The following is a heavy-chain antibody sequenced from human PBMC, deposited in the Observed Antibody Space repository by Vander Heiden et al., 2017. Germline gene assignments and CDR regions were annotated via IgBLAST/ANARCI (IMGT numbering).Heavy chain of an antibody. J-gene: IGHJ4*02. CDR3: ARGVSGVEVATFFDY. D-gene: IGHD2-15*01. Sequence: VQLVQSVAAVTKPGSSVKVSCKAPVGTFSSYVFSWVRQAPGQGLEWVGGIIPIFGAAKYAQKFQGRITLTADESLSTAYMELSSLTSEDTAVYYCARGVSGVEVATFFDYWGQGTLVTVSS. CDR1: VGTFSSYV. V-gene: IGHV1-69*01. CDR2: IIPIFGAA.